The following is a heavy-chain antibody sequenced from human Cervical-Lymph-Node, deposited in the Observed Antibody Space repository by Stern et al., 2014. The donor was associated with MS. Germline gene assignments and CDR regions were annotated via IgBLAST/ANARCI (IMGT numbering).Heavy chain of an antibody. D-gene: IGHD4-17*01. CDR3: ARHEFGDYGGLKWFDP. V-gene: IGHV4-39*01. J-gene: IGHJ5*02. CDR1: GGSISSSTSF. Sequence: QLQLQESGPGLVKPSETLSLTCTVSGGSISSSTSFWAWIRQSPGKGLEWIVSTHHSATTFYPSLTSRVTASLDTSKSQFSLKLSSVTAADTAVYYCARHEFGDYGGLKWFDPWGQGTLVTVSS. CDR2: THHSATT.